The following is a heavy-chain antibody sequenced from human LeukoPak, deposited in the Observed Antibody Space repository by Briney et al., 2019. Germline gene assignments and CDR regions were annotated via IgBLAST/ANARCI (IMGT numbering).Heavy chain of an antibody. CDR1: GFAFTSYA. V-gene: IGHV3-23*01. CDR2: ISGSGGST. J-gene: IGHJ4*02. Sequence: GGSLRLSCAASGFAFTSYALSWVRQAPGKRLEWVXAISGSGGSTYYADSVKGRFTISRDNFKNTLYLQMNSLRAEDTAVYYCAKNNILTGYDLYYFDYWGQGTLVTVSS. D-gene: IGHD3-9*01. CDR3: AKNNILTGYDLYYFDY.